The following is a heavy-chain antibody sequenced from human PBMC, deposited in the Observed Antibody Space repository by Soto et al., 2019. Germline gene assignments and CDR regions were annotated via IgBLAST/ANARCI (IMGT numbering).Heavy chain of an antibody. CDR1: GGTFSSYA. CDR3: ARSLGKRPGQLWFHY. J-gene: IGHJ4*02. V-gene: IGHV1-69*15. D-gene: IGHD5-18*01. Sequence: QVQLVQSGAAVKKPGSSVKVSCKASGGTFSSYAISWVRQAPGQGLEWMGRIIPIFGTANYAQKFQGRVTITADESTSTAYMELSSLRSEDTAVYYCARSLGKRPGQLWFHYWGQGTLVTVSS. CDR2: IIPIFGTA.